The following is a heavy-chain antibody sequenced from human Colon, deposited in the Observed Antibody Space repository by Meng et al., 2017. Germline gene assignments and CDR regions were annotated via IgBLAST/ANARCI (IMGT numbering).Heavy chain of an antibody. Sequence: GGSLRLSCAASGFTFSSYDMNWVRQAPGQGLEWVSYISSSGSTIYYADTVKGRFTISRDNAQNSLYLQMNSLRAEDTAVYYCARLDNSGSYLNDAFDIWGQGTMVTVSS. V-gene: IGHV3-48*03. J-gene: IGHJ3*02. D-gene: IGHD1-26*01. CDR2: ISSSGSTI. CDR3: ARLDNSGSYLNDAFDI. CDR1: GFTFSSYD.